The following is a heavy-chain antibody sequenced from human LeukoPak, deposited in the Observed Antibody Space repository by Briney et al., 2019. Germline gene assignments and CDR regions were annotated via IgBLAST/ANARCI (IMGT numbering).Heavy chain of an antibody. V-gene: IGHV4-38-2*01. D-gene: IGHD3-10*01. J-gene: IGHJ4*02. Sequence: SSETLSLTRAVSGYSISSGYYWVWIRQPPGKGLEWIGSIYHSGSTYYNPSLKSRVTISVDTSKNQFSLKLSSVTAADTAVYYCSRKRWFGELFLFDYWGQGTLVTVS. CDR2: IYHSGST. CDR1: GYSISSGYY. CDR3: SRKRWFGELFLFDY.